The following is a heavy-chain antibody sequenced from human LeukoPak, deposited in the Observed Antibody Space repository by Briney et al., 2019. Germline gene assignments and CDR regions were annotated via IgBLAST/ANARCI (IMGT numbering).Heavy chain of an antibody. Sequence: ASVKVSCKASGYAFTCYYMHWVRQAPGQGLEWMGWINPNSGGTNYAQKFQGRVTMTRDTSISTAYMELSRLRSDVTAVYYSARDYYGSGSYYQNNWFDPWGQGTLVPVSS. J-gene: IGHJ5*02. V-gene: IGHV1-2*02. D-gene: IGHD3-10*01. CDR1: GYAFTCYY. CDR3: ARDYYGSGSYYQNNWFDP. CDR2: INPNSGGT.